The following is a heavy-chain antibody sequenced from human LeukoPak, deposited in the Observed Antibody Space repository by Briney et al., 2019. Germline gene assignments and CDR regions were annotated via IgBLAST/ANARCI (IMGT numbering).Heavy chain of an antibody. CDR2: IRYDGSNK. CDR1: GFTFSSYG. D-gene: IGHD6-6*01. CDR3: AKDAGSKAARRGEADYYYHYMDV. J-gene: IGHJ6*03. Sequence: GGSLRLSCAASGFTFSSYGMHWVRQAPGKGLEWVAFIRYDGSNKYYADSVKGRFTISRDNSKNTLYLQMNSLRAEDTAVYYCAKDAGSKAARRGEADYYYHYMDVWGKGTTVTVSS. V-gene: IGHV3-30*02.